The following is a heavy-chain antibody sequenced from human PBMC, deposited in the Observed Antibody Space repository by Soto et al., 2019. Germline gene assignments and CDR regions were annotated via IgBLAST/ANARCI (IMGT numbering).Heavy chain of an antibody. CDR1: GFTFSSYS. CDR2: ISSSSSTI. J-gene: IGHJ4*02. Sequence: PGGSLRLSCAASGFTFSSYSMNWVRQAPGKGLEWVSYISSSSSTIYYADSVKGRFTISRDSAKNSLYLQMTSLRAEDTAEYYWAREAPHHYDILTGILDYWGQETLVTVSS. CDR3: AREAPHHYDILTGILDY. D-gene: IGHD3-9*01. V-gene: IGHV3-48*01.